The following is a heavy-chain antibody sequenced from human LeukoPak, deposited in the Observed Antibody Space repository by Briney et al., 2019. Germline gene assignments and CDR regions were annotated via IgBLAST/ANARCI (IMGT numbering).Heavy chain of an antibody. J-gene: IGHJ4*02. Sequence: ASVKVSCKASGYTFTSYYMQWVRQAPGQGLEWMGIITPSGGSTSYAQKFQCRVTMTRHMSTSTVYRELSSLRSEATAVYYCARVSSGSYVLYIDYWGQGTLVTVSS. CDR2: ITPSGGST. D-gene: IGHD1-26*01. CDR1: GYTFTSYY. V-gene: IGHV1-46*01. CDR3: ARVSSGSYVLYIDY.